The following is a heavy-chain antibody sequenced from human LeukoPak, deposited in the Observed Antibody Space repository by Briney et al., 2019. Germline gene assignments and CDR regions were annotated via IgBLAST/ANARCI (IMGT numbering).Heavy chain of an antibody. CDR2: IYSTGST. J-gene: IGHJ4*02. Sequence: SETLSLTSTVSGGSISSYYWSWIRQPAGKGLEWIGRIYSTGSTNYNPSLKSRVTMSVDTSKNHFSLKLSSVTAADTAVYYCARGIAAAAADSWGQGTLVTVSS. D-gene: IGHD6-13*01. CDR1: GGSISSYY. V-gene: IGHV4-4*07. CDR3: ARGIAAAAADS.